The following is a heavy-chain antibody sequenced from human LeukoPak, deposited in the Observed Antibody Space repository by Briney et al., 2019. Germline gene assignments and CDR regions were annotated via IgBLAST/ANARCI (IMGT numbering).Heavy chain of an antibody. V-gene: IGHV1-69*04. CDR1: GGTFSSYA. Sequence: ASVKVSCKASGGTFSSYAISWVRQAPGQGLEWMGRIIPIFGIANYAQKSQGRVTITADKSTSTAYMELSSLRSEDTAVYYCARDQSYYGSGSADYWGQGTLVTVSS. D-gene: IGHD3-10*01. CDR2: IIPIFGIA. CDR3: ARDQSYYGSGSADY. J-gene: IGHJ4*02.